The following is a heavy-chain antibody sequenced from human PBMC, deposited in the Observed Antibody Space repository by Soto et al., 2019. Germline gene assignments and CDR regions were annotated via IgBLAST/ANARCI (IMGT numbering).Heavy chain of an antibody. D-gene: IGHD1-26*01. CDR3: ARSRGSSLGQNFNCDK. CDR1: GGTFTSYA. V-gene: IGHV1-69*06. Sequence: SVKVSCKPSGGTFTSYAITWVRQAPGQGLEWMGGIIPIFATANYAQKFQGRVTITADKSTSTAYMELSSLRSEDTAVYYCARSRGSSLGQNFNCDKWGRGNLITLSS. J-gene: IGHJ4*02. CDR2: IIPIFATA.